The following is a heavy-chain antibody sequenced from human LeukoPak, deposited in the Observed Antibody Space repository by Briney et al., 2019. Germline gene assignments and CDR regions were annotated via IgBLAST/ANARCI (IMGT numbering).Heavy chain of an antibody. CDR1: GFIFTTYW. Sequence: PGGSLRLSCAASGFIFTTYWMHWVRQALGKGLVWVARIKIDGSSTYYADSVKGRFTISRDNAGNTVYLQMNSLTAEDTAVYYCTRDLVGATSDFWGQGTLVTVSS. CDR3: TRDLVGATSDF. CDR2: IKIDGSST. D-gene: IGHD1-26*01. V-gene: IGHV3-74*01. J-gene: IGHJ4*02.